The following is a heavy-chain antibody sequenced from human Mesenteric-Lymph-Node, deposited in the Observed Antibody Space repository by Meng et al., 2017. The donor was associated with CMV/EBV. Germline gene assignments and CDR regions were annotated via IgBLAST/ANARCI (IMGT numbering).Heavy chain of an antibody. J-gene: IGHJ5*02. V-gene: IGHV4-59*01. Sequence: SETLSLTCTVSGGSISSFYWSWIRQPPGKGLEWIGYIYYTGSTDYNPSLKSRVTISIDTSKKQFSLKLSSVTAADTAVYYCARDSPRFLDSWGQGTLVTVSS. CDR2: IYYTGST. CDR3: ARDSPRFLDS. D-gene: IGHD3-3*01. CDR1: GGSISSFY.